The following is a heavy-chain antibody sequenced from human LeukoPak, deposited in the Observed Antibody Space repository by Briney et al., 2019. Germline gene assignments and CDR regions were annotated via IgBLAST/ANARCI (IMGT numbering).Heavy chain of an antibody. CDR2: ITEFGATT. CDR3: VRGGGSFDS. CDR1: GFTFNTYG. Sequence: PGGSLRLSCVASGFTFNTYGMNWVRQAPGKGLEWVSSITEFGATTYYADSVRGRFTVSRDNSKNTLYLQMNSLRAEDTAVYYCVRGGGSFDSWGQGTLVTVSS. J-gene: IGHJ4*02. D-gene: IGHD3-10*01. V-gene: IGHV3-23*01.